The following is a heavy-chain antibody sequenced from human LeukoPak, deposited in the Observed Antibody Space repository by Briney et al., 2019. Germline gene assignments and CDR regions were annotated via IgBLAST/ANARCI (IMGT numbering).Heavy chain of an antibody. CDR3: ARERYSSRGVYGMDV. CDR1: GGSINSGSYF. V-gene: IGHV4-61*10. J-gene: IGHJ6*02. Sequence: SETLSLTCTVSGGSINSGSYFWNWIRQPAGKGLEWIGRIHVSGNINNNPSLKSRDTMSIDTSKNQFSLNLRSVTAADTAVYYCARERYSSRGVYGMDVLGQGTTVTVSS. D-gene: IGHD6-13*01. CDR2: IHVSGNI.